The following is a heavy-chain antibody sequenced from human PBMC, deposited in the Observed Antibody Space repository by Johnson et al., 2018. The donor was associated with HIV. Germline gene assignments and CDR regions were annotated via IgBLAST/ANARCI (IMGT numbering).Heavy chain of an antibody. D-gene: IGHD4-23*01. J-gene: IGHJ3*02. CDR3: ARTVVGSSYDAFDI. Sequence: VQLVESGGGLVQPGGSLRLSCAASGFTVSSNYMSWVRQAPEMGLVWVSIVCSGGNTYYEASVRRRFTISRDHAKNTLFLQLDSLRPEDTAVYYCARTVVGSSYDAFDIWGQGTMVTVSS. V-gene: IGHV3-66*02. CDR2: VCSGGNT. CDR1: GFTVSSNY.